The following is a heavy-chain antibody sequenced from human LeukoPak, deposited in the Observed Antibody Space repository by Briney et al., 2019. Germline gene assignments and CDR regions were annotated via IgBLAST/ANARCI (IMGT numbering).Heavy chain of an antibody. V-gene: IGHV3-43D*03. J-gene: IGHJ4*02. Sequence: GGSLRLSCAASGFTFDDYAMHWVRQAPGKGLEWVSLISWDGGSTYYADSVKGRFTISRDNSKNSLYLQMNSLRAEDTALYYCAKDNDYYDSSGYYDYWGQGTLVTVSS. CDR2: ISWDGGST. D-gene: IGHD3-22*01. CDR3: AKDNDYYDSSGYYDY. CDR1: GFTFDDYA.